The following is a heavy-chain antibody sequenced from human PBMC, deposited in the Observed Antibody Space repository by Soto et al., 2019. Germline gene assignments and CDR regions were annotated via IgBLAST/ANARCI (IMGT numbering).Heavy chain of an antibody. CDR2: IKGDGSVT. Sequence: EVQLVESGGGLAQPGGSLRLSCAASGFTFSNFWMSWARQAPGTGLEWVANIKGDGSVTQYVASVEGRVTISRDNAEYSLYLQMNSLRVEDTALYYCVIPTRSVRGMGVWGQGTTVTVSS. CDR1: GFTFSNFW. V-gene: IGHV3-7*03. CDR3: VIPTRSVRGMGV. J-gene: IGHJ6*02. D-gene: IGHD6-6*01.